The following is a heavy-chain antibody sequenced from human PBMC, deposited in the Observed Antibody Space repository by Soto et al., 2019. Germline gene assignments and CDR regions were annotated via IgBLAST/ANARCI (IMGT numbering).Heavy chain of an antibody. V-gene: IGHV3-49*03. CDR2: IRSKAYGGTT. Sequence: SLRLPSTASGFTLGACAMSWFRQAPGKGLEWVGFIRSKAYGGTTEYAASVKGRFTISRDDSKSIAYLQMNSLKTEDTAVYYCTREGYCSGGSCYSHYYYRLDVWGQGTTDTVSS. CDR1: GFTLGACA. CDR3: TREGYCSGGSCYSHYYYRLDV. J-gene: IGHJ6*02. D-gene: IGHD2-15*01.